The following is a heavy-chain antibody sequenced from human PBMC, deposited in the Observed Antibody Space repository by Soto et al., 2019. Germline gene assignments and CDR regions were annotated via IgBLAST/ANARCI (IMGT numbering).Heavy chain of an antibody. CDR3: AKDYTVMATRTIWFDP. J-gene: IGHJ5*02. V-gene: IGHV3-30*18. CDR2: ISFDGSNK. Sequence: QVQVVESGGGVVQPGGSLRLSCAASGFTFSSYGMHWVRQAPGKGLEWVAVISFDGSNKNYADSVKGRFTISRDNSKNTVYLQMNSLRAEDTAVYYCAKDYTVMATRTIWFDPWGQGTLVTVSS. CDR1: GFTFSSYG. D-gene: IGHD4-17*01.